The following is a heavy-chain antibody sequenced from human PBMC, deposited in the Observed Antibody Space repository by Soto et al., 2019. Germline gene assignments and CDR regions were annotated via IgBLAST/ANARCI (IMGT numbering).Heavy chain of an antibody. J-gene: IGHJ5*02. Sequence: SETLSLTCTVSGYSIRNGDYWGWIRQPPGKGLEWIGTIYHSGSTYYNPSLKSRVTISVDASENHFSLKLSSVTAADTAVYYCARVGPYCGGDCYSPPPWGQGTLVTVSS. CDR2: IYHSGST. CDR3: ARVGPYCGGDCYSPPP. D-gene: IGHD2-21*02. CDR1: GYSIRNGDY. V-gene: IGHV4-38-2*02.